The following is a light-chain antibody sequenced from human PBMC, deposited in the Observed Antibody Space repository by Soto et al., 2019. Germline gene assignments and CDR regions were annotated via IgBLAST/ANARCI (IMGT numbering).Light chain of an antibody. Sequence: DIQMTQSPSTLSASVGDRVTITCRASQSISVWLAWYQQKAGKAPKVLIFDASSLESGVPSRFSGSGSATEFTLTISSLQPDDFATYYCQQYSTYPWTFGQGAKVDIK. CDR1: QSISVW. V-gene: IGKV1-5*01. CDR3: QQYSTYPWT. CDR2: DAS. J-gene: IGKJ1*01.